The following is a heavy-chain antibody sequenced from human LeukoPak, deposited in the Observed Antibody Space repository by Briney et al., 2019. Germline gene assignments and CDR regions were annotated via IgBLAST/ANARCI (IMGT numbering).Heavy chain of an antibody. D-gene: IGHD2-2*02. CDR2: ISSSSSYI. Sequence: GGSLRLSCAASGFTFSSYSMNWVRQAPGKGLEWVSSISSSSSYIYYADSVKGRFTISRDNAKNSLYLQMNSLRAEDTAVYYCARVSGRYCGSTSCYRGFDPWGQGTLVTVSS. V-gene: IGHV3-21*01. CDR1: GFTFSSYS. CDR3: ARVSGRYCGSTSCYRGFDP. J-gene: IGHJ5*02.